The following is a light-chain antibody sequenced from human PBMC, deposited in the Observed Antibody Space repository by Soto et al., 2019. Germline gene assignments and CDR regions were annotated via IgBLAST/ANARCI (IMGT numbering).Light chain of an antibody. CDR3: SSYTIFNTRACV. J-gene: IGLJ1*01. CDR1: SGDIGSYNR. Sequence: QSVLTQPASVSGSPGQSITISCTGTSGDIGSYNRVSWYQQHPGKAPKLIIYEVTDRPSGVSNRFSGSKSGNTASLTISGLQAEDEAEYYCSSYTIFNTRACVFGTGTKVNV. CDR2: EVT. V-gene: IGLV2-14*01.